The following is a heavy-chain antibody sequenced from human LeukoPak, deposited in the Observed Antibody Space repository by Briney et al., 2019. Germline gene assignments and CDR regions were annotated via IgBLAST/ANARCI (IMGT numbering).Heavy chain of an antibody. J-gene: IGHJ4*02. Sequence: ASVKVSCKASGYTFTSCGISWVRQAPGQGLEWMGWISAYNGNTNYAQKLQGRVTTTTDTSTSTAYMELRSLRSDDTAVYYCARNEGYYYDSSGYYNYWGQGTLVTVSS. CDR1: GYTFTSCG. CDR2: ISAYNGNT. D-gene: IGHD3-22*01. V-gene: IGHV1-18*01. CDR3: ARNEGYYYDSSGYYNY.